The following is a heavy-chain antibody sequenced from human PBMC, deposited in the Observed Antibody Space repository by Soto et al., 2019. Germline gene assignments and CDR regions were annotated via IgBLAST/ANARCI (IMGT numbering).Heavy chain of an antibody. Sequence: GGSLRLSCAASGFTFDDYGMSWVRQAPGKGLEWVSGINWNGGSTGYADSVKGRFTISRDNAKNSLYLQMNSLRAEDTALYYCARGPITMVRGPLDYWGQGTLVTVSS. D-gene: IGHD3-10*01. J-gene: IGHJ4*02. CDR1: GFTFDDYG. CDR2: INWNGGST. CDR3: ARGPITMVRGPLDY. V-gene: IGHV3-20*04.